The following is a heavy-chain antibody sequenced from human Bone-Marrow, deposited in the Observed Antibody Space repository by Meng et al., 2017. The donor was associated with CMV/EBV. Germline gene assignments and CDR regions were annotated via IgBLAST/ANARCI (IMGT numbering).Heavy chain of an antibody. J-gene: IGHJ4*02. Sequence: ETLSLTCTVSGGSISSYYWSWIRQPPGKRLEWVANIHQDGSARYYVDSVKGRFTISRDNAKNSLYLQMDSLRAEDTAVYYCARDLHWGCFDYWGRGTLVTVSS. D-gene: IGHD7-27*01. V-gene: IGHV3-7*01. CDR3: ARDLHWGCFDY. CDR2: IHQDGSAR. CDR1: GGSISSYY.